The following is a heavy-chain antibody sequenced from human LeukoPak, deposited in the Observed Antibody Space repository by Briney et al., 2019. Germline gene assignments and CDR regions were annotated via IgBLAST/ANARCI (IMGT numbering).Heavy chain of an antibody. Sequence: GGSLRLSCAASGFTFSSYVMHWVRQAPGKGLEWVAFISYDGRNNYHADSVKGRFTISRDNSKNTLYLQMNSLKPEDTAVYYCARGGEFQLLYGSDYWGQGTLVSVSS. V-gene: IGHV3-30*04. J-gene: IGHJ4*02. CDR1: GFTFSSYV. D-gene: IGHD2-2*02. CDR2: ISYDGRNN. CDR3: ARGGEFQLLYGSDY.